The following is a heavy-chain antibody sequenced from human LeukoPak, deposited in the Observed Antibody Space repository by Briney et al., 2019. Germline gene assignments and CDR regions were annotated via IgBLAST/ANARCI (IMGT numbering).Heavy chain of an antibody. Sequence: PSETLSLTCTVSGGSISSYYWSWIRQPPGKGLEWIGLIHYSGSTTYNPSLKSRLTMSVDTSKNQFSLKLSSVTAADTAVYYCARDYGDYIGALDIWGLGTMVTVSS. V-gene: IGHV4-59*12. J-gene: IGHJ3*02. CDR1: GGSISSYY. CDR2: IHYSGST. CDR3: ARDYGDYIGALDI. D-gene: IGHD4-17*01.